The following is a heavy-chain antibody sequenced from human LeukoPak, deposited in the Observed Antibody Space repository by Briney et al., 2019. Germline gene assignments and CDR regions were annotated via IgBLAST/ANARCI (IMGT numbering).Heavy chain of an antibody. CDR1: GGSLSSGSYF. D-gene: IGHD5-18*01. CDR3: TTSRGSRYGYRALELPPTPVD. CDR2: IYPSGGS. Sequence: PSQTLSLTCTVSGGSLSSGSYFWTWIRQPAGKGLEWIGRIYPSGGSNYNPSLKDRVTISVDTSKNQFSLKLSSVTAADTAVYYCTTSRGSRYGYRALELPPTPVDWGQGTLVTVSS. V-gene: IGHV4-61*02. J-gene: IGHJ4*02.